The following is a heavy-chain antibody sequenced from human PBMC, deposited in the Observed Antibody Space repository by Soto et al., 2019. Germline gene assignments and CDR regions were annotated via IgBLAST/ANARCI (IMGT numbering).Heavy chain of an antibody. CDR3: ARAYSMVRGYMDV. V-gene: IGHV3-21*01. J-gene: IGHJ6*03. D-gene: IGHD3-10*01. CDR2: ISSSSSYI. Sequence: GGSLRLSCAASGFTFSSYSMNWVRQAPGKGLEWVSSISSSSSYIYYADSVKGRLTITRDNAKNSLYLQMNSLRAEDTAVYYCARAYSMVRGYMDVWGKGTTVTVSS. CDR1: GFTFSSYS.